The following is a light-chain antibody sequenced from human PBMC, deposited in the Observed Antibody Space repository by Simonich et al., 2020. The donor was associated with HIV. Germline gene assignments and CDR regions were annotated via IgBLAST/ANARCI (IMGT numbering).Light chain of an antibody. CDR2: GAS. J-gene: IGKJ2*01. V-gene: IGKV3-15*01. CDR3: QQYNKLPYT. Sequence: EIVMTQSPATLSVSPGERATLSCRAGKSISSNLAWYEQRPGQGPRLLIYGASTRATGIPARFSGSGSGTDFTLTIRSLQSEDFAVYYCQQYNKLPYTFGQGTKLEIK. CDR1: KSISSN.